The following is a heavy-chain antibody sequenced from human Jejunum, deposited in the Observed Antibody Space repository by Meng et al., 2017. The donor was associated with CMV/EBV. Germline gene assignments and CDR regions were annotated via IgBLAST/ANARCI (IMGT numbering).Heavy chain of an antibody. CDR2: IYYSGST. Sequence: VQSQGAGPGLGNPSQTLSLPCTVSGGSISSGDYYWSWIRQPPGKGLEWIGCIYYSGSTYYNPSLKGRVTISVDTSKNQFSLNLSSVTAADTAVYYCARGQRSYSGSYPEWFDPWGQGTLVTVSS. D-gene: IGHD1-26*01. V-gene: IGHV4-30-4*01. CDR1: GGSISSGDYY. J-gene: IGHJ5*02. CDR3: ARGQRSYSGSYPEWFDP.